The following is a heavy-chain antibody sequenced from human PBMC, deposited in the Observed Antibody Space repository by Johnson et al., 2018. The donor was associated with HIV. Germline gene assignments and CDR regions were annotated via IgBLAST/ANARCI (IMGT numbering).Heavy chain of an antibody. V-gene: IGHV3-30*04. CDR3: ARRVEGRRSANDAFDI. Sequence: QVQLVESGGGVVQPGRSLRLSCAASGFTFSSYAMHWVRQAPGKGLEWVAVISYDGSNKYYADSVKGRFTISRDNAKNSLYLQMNSLRAKDTAVYYCARRVEGRRSANDAFDIWGQGTMVTVSS. CDR2: ISYDGSNK. CDR1: GFTFSSYA. J-gene: IGHJ3*02. D-gene: IGHD1-1*01.